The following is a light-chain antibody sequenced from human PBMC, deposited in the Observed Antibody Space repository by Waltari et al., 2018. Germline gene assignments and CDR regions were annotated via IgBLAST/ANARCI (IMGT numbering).Light chain of an antibody. J-gene: IGKJ3*01. V-gene: IGKV4-1*01. CDR1: QSVLYSSNNKNY. CDR2: WAS. CDR3: QQYYTTPPT. Sequence: DIVMTQSPDSLAVSLGERATINCKSSQSVLYSSNNKNYLAWYQQKPGQSPKLLIYWASTRESGVPDRFSGSGSGTDFTLTISSLLAEDVALYYCQQYYTTPPTFGPGTKVDIK.